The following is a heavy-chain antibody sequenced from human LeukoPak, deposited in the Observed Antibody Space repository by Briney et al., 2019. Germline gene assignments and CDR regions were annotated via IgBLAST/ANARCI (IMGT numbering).Heavy chain of an antibody. CDR1: GFTFSSYW. D-gene: IGHD3-22*01. CDR3: ARDQGYYDSSAFNDY. J-gene: IGHJ4*02. Sequence: GGSLRLSCAASGFTFSSYWMTWVRQAPGKGLEWVSFIHATTGAINYADSVKGRFTISRDNAKNSLYLQMNSLRAEDTAVYYCARDQGYYDSSAFNDYWGQGTLVTVSS. V-gene: IGHV3-48*04. CDR2: IHATTGAI.